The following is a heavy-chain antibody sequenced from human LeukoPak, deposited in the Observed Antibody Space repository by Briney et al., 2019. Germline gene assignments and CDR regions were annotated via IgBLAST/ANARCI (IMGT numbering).Heavy chain of an antibody. D-gene: IGHD2-2*01. Sequence: VASVKVSCKASGGTFSRYAISWVRQAPGQGLEWMGGIIPIFGTANYAQKFQGRVTITADESTSTAYMELSSLRSEDTAVYYCATQLLHHYYYYYMDVWGKGTTVTVSS. V-gene: IGHV1-69*13. J-gene: IGHJ6*03. CDR3: ATQLLHHYYYYYMDV. CDR2: IIPIFGTA. CDR1: GGTFSRYA.